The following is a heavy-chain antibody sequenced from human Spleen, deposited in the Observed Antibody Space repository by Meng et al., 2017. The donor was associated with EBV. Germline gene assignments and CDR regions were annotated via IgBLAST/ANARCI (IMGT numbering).Heavy chain of an antibody. CDR1: GGSFRNYA. D-gene: IGHD3-22*01. CDR2: IMPVLDTT. J-gene: IGHJ5*02. V-gene: IGHV1-69*12. CDR3: ARDQGYDTTGLYSWFDP. Sequence: HVQLLQSGAEVKKTGSSVKVSCKASGGSFRNYAFSWVRQAPGEGLEWMGRIMPVLDTTEFAQKLLDRVTITADESTSTVYLELTSLRSEDTAVYFCARDQGYDTTGLYSWFDPWGQGTLVTVSS.